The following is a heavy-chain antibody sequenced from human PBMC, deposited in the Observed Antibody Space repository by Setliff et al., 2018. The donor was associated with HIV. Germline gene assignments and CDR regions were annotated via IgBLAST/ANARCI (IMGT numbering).Heavy chain of an antibody. J-gene: IGHJ4*02. CDR2: IIPITGTI. V-gene: IGHV1-69*05. D-gene: IGHD6-13*01. CDR3: ARDLSRVLLPPGYSSSWINIDY. CDR1: GDTFTGHA. Sequence: GASVKVSCKISGDTFTGHAIVWVRQAPGQGLEWMGGIIPITGTIHFAQKFQDRITVTKDESTGMVYMELSSLRAEDTAVYYCARDLSRVLLPPGYSSSWINIDYWGQGTLVTVSS.